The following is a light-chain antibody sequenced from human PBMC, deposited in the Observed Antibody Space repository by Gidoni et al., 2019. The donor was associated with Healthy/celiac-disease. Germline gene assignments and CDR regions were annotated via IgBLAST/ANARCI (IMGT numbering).Light chain of an antibody. J-gene: IGKJ4*01. Sequence: EIVLTQSPATLSLSPGERATLSCRASQSVSSYLAWYHQKPGQAPRLLIYDSSNRATGIPARSSGSGSGTDFTLTISSLEPEDFAVYYCQQRRNWPPLTFGGGTKVEIK. CDR2: DSS. CDR3: QQRRNWPPLT. CDR1: QSVSSY. V-gene: IGKV3-11*01.